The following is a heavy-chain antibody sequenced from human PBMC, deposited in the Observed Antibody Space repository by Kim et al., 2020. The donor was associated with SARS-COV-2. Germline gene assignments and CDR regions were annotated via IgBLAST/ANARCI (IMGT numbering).Heavy chain of an antibody. J-gene: IGHJ4*02. CDR3: ARDRSGWYYFDY. CDR2: VSGSGGST. D-gene: IGHD6-19*01. CDR1: GFTFSSYA. Sequence: GGSLRLSCAASGFTFSSYAMNWVRQAPGKGLEWVSSVSGSGGSTYYADSVKDRFTISRDNSKNTLYLQLYSLRAADAAVYYCARDRSGWYYFDYWGQGTL. V-gene: IGHV3-23*01.